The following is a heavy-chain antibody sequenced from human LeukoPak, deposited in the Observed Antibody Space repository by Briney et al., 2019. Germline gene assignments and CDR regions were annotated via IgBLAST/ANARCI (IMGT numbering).Heavy chain of an antibody. CDR3: AKMTTVTTFDY. CDR1: GGSISSYY. Sequence: SETLSLTCTVSGGSISSYYWSWIRQPPGKGLEWIGYIYYSGSTNYNPSLKSRVTISVDTSKNRFSLKLSSVTAADTAVYYCAKMTTVTTFDYWGQGTLVTVSS. D-gene: IGHD4-17*01. V-gene: IGHV4-59*08. J-gene: IGHJ4*02. CDR2: IYYSGST.